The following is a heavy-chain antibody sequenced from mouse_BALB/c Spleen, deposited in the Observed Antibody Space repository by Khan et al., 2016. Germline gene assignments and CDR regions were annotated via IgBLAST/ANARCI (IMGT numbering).Heavy chain of an antibody. Sequence: DLVKPGASVKLSCKASGYTFTSYWINWIKQRHGQGLEWIGRIAPGSGSTSYNEIFKGKATLTVDTSSCTAYIQLSSLSSEDSAVYFCAREGTVPLMDYWGQGTSVTVSS. CDR1: GYTFTSYW. CDR3: AREGTVPLMDY. D-gene: IGHD1-1*01. J-gene: IGHJ4*01. V-gene: IGHV1S41*01. CDR2: IAPGSGST.